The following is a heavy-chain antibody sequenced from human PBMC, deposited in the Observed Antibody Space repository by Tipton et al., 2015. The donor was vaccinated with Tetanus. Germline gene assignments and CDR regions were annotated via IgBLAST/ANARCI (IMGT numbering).Heavy chain of an antibody. CDR3: ASIVGYDGNWFDP. CDR2: IIPIFGTA. J-gene: IGHJ5*02. CDR1: GCTFSSYA. D-gene: IGHD3-16*02. Sequence: QLVQSGAEVKKPGASVKVSCKASGCTFSSYAISWVRQAPGQGLEWMGVIIPIFGTANYAQKFQGRVTIAADESTSTAYMELSSLRSEGTAVYYCASIVGYDGNWFDPWGQGTLVTVSS. V-gene: IGHV1-69*01.